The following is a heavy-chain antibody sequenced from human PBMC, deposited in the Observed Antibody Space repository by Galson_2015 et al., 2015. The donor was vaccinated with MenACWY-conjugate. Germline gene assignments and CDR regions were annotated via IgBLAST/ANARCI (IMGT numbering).Heavy chain of an antibody. D-gene: IGHD2-2*01. CDR3: AKGTAQHCSSTNCYPFDH. CDR2: ISGGGTTT. J-gene: IGHJ4*02. V-gene: IGHV3-23*01. CDR1: GFTFSSYA. Sequence: SLRLSCAASGFTFSSYAMCWVRQAPGKGLEWVSGISGGGTTTDYADSVKGRCTISRDSSENTLYLQMNSLRAEDTAIYYCAKGTAQHCSSTNCYPFDHWGQGTLVTVSS.